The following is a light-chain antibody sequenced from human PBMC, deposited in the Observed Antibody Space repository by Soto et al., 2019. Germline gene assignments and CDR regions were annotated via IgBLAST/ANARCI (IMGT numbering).Light chain of an antibody. CDR3: QQYYTTPVA. Sequence: DIVMTQSPDSLAVSLGERATINCKSSQTILYSSNNKNYLPWYQQKPGQPPKLLIYWASTRESGVPDRIRGSGSGPAFTLTISSLQAEDVAVYSCQQYYTTPVAFGGGAKVELK. CDR1: QTILYSSNNKNY. CDR2: WAS. J-gene: IGKJ4*01. V-gene: IGKV4-1*01.